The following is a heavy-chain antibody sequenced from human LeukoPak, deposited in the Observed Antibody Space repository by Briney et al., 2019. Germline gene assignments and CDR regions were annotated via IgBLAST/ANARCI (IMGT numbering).Heavy chain of an antibody. V-gene: IGHV7-4-1*02. D-gene: IGHD3-16*01. J-gene: IGHJ4*02. CDR1: GYTFTSYA. Sequence: GASVKVSCKASGYTFTSYAMNWVRQAPGQGLEWMGWINTNTRNPTYAQGFTGRFVFSLNTSVSTAYLQISSLKAEDTAVYYCARDPRGAQTGDFDYWGQGTLVTVSS. CDR3: ARDPRGAQTGDFDY. CDR2: INTNTRNP.